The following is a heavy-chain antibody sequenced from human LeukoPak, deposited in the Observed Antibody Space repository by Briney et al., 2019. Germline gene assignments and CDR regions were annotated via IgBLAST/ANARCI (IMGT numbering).Heavy chain of an antibody. D-gene: IGHD5-18*01. CDR3: AREDTAMVPFVDY. Sequence: ASVKVSCKASAYTFTGYYMHWVRQAPGQGLEWMGWINPDSGGTNYAQKFQGRVTMSRDTSISTAYMEVSRLRSDDTAVYYCAREDTAMVPFVDYWGQGTLVTVSS. CDR1: AYTFTGYY. J-gene: IGHJ4*02. CDR2: INPDSGGT. V-gene: IGHV1-2*02.